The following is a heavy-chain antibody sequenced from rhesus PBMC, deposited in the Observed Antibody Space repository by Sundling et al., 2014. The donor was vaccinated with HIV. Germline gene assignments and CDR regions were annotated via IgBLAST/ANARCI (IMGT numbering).Heavy chain of an antibody. CDR3: AMGGTFYSDGGRLDY. V-gene: IGHV4-80*01. J-gene: IGHJ4*01. Sequence: QVQLQESGPGLVKPSETLSLTCTVSIASISSYWWSWIRQPPGKGLEWIGEINGNSGSSNYNPSLKSRVTISRDTSKNHFSLKVRSVTAADTAVYYCAMGGTFYSDGGRLDYWGQGLLVAVSS. D-gene: IGHD3-28*01. CDR2: INGNSGSS. CDR1: IASISSYW.